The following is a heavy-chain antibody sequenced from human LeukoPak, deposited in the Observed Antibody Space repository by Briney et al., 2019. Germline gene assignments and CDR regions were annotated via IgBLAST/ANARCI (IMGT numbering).Heavy chain of an antibody. CDR2: ISTFNGNT. CDR3: ARGGDKFDY. Sequence: GASVKVSCKASGYTFISYGLSWVRQAPGQGLEWMGWISTFNGNTNYAQNFQDKVTMTTDTSMSTAYMELRSLTSDDTAVYYCARGGDKFDYWGQGTLVTVSS. J-gene: IGHJ4*02. D-gene: IGHD3-16*01. CDR1: GYTFISYG. V-gene: IGHV1-18*01.